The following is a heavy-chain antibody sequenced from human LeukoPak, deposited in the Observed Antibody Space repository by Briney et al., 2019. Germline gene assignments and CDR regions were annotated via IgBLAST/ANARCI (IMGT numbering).Heavy chain of an antibody. J-gene: IGHJ4*02. V-gene: IGHV1-8*02. CDR1: GYTFSSYD. CDR3: ARLPKYSRPLDY. D-gene: IGHD6-6*01. CDR2: MNPNSGNT. Sequence: GASVKVSCKASGYTFSSYDINWVRQATGQGLEWMGWMNPNSGNTAYAQKFQGRFTMSRDTSISTAYMELSSLRSEDTAVYYCARLPKYSRPLDYWGQGTLVTVSS.